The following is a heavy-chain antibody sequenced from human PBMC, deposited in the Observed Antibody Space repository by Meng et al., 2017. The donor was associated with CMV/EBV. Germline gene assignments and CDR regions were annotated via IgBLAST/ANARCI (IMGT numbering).Heavy chain of an antibody. CDR1: GFTFSNAW. CDR2: IKSKTDGGTT. J-gene: IGHJ4*02. D-gene: IGHD5-18*01. V-gene: IGHV3-15*01. CDR3: TTPIYSYGPPFGY. Sequence: GFTFSNAWMSWVRQAPGKGLEWVGRIKSKTDGGTTDYAAPVKGRFTISRDDSKNTLYLQMNSLKTEDTAVYYCTTPIYSYGPPFGYWGQGTLITVSS.